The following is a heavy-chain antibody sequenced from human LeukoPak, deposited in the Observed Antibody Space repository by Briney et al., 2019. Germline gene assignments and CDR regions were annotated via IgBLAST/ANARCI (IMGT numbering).Heavy chain of an antibody. Sequence: PSETLSLTCAVYGGSFSGYYWSWIRQPPGKGLEWSGNIFYSGSTNYNPSLKSRVTISLDTSKNQFSLKLTSVSAADTAVYYCAREGGSYYHWFGPWGQGTLVTVSS. V-gene: IGHV4-59*01. CDR1: GGSFSGYY. CDR2: IFYSGST. J-gene: IGHJ5*02. D-gene: IGHD1-26*01. CDR3: AREGGSYYHWFGP.